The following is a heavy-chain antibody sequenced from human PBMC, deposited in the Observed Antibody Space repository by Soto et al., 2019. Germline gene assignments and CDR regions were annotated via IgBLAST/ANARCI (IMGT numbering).Heavy chain of an antibody. Sequence: QVQLQESGPGLVKPSGTLSLSCAVSGDSISNDNWWSWIRQPPGKGLEWIGDIYHSGRTNYSPSLRSRVTMSVDTSKNHFSLRLESATAADTAFYFCARVEHNSGWRIFAYWGQGSLITVSS. CDR1: GDSISNDNW. CDR2: IYHSGRT. D-gene: IGHD6-19*01. J-gene: IGHJ4*02. V-gene: IGHV4-4*02. CDR3: ARVEHNSGWRIFAY.